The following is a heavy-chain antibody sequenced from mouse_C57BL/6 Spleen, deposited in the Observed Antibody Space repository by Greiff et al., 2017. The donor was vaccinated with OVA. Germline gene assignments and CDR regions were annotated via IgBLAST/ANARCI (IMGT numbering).Heavy chain of an antibody. J-gene: IGHJ4*01. CDR1: GYTFTSYW. CDR3: AYYSNYVQGDY. D-gene: IGHD2-5*01. CDR2: IDPSDSYT. Sequence: QVQLQQPGAELVKPGASVKLSCKASGYTFTSYWMQWVKQRPGQGLEWIGEIDPSDSYTNYNQKFKGKATLTVDTSSSTAYMQLSSLTSEDSAVYYCAYYSNYVQGDYWGQGTSVTVSS. V-gene: IGHV1-50*01.